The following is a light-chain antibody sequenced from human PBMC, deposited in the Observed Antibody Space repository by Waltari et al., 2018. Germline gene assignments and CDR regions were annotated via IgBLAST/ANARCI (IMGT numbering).Light chain of an antibody. J-gene: IGKJ5*01. CDR2: GAS. CDR1: QSVSNNY. CDR3: QQYGNTPIT. V-gene: IGKV3-20*01. Sequence: EIVFTQSPGTLSLSPGERATLSCRASQSVSNNYLAWYQQKPGQAPRLLIYGASSRATGISDRFSGSGSGTDFTLTISRLESEDFAVYYCQQYGNTPITFGQGTRLEIK.